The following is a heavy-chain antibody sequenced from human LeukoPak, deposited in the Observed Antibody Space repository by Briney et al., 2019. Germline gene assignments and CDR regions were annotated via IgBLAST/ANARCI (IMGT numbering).Heavy chain of an antibody. CDR3: ARGSELRYFDWLERNPNWFDP. CDR1: GYTFTSYG. D-gene: IGHD3-9*01. Sequence: GASVKVSCKASGYTFTSYGISWVRQAPGQGLEWMGWISAYNGNTNYAQKLQGRVTMTTDTSTSTAYMELRSLRSDDTAVYYCARGSELRYFDWLERNPNWFDPWGQGTLVTVSS. J-gene: IGHJ5*02. V-gene: IGHV1-18*01. CDR2: ISAYNGNT.